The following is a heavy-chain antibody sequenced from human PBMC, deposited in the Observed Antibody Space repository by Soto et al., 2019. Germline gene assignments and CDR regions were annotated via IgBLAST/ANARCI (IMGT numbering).Heavy chain of an antibody. D-gene: IGHD3-22*01. CDR3: TTRYDSRGADWYFDL. Sequence: EVQLVESGGGLVKPGGSLRLSCAASGFTFSNAWMSWVRQAPGKGLEWVGRIKSKTDGGTTDYAAPVKGRFTISRDDSKTPLYLQMNRLKTEDTAVYYCTTRYDSRGADWYFDLWGRGTLVTVSS. V-gene: IGHV3-15*01. CDR1: GFTFSNAW. CDR2: IKSKTDGGTT. J-gene: IGHJ2*01.